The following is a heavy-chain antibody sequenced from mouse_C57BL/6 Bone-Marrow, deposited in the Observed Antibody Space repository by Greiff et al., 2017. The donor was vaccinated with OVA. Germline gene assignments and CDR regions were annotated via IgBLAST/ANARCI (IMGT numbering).Heavy chain of an antibody. CDR3: ARLITTGSY. J-gene: IGHJ3*01. Sequence: QVQLKESGPELVKPGASVKISCKASGYAFSSSWMNWVKQRPGKGLEWIGRIYPGDGDTNYNGKFKGKATLTADKSSSTAYMQLSSLTSEDSAVYFCARLITTGSYWGQGTLVTVSA. CDR2: IYPGDGDT. D-gene: IGHD1-1*01. V-gene: IGHV1-82*01. CDR1: GYAFSSSW.